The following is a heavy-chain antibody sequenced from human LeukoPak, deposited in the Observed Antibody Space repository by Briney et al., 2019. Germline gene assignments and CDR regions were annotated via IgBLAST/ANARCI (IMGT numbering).Heavy chain of an antibody. CDR2: INPNSGGT. V-gene: IGHV1-2*02. CDR1: GYTFTNYY. J-gene: IGHJ4*02. CDR3: ARDGALDY. D-gene: IGHD3-16*01. Sequence: ASVEVSCKASGYTFTNYYMHWLRQPPGQGLEWMGWINPNSGGTNYAQKFQGRVTMTRDTSISTAYMDLSRLGSDNTAVYYCARDGALDYWGQGTLVTVSS.